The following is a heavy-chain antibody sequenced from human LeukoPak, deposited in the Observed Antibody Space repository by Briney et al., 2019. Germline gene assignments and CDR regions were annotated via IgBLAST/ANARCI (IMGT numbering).Heavy chain of an antibody. D-gene: IGHD3-22*01. Sequence: GASVKVSCKASGYTFNGYYMHWVRQAPGQGLEWMGWINPNSGGTNYAQKFQGRATMTRDTSISTAYMELSRLRSDDTAVYYCAREANDSSGYYPKHDAFDVWGQGTMVTVSS. J-gene: IGHJ3*01. CDR2: INPNSGGT. CDR3: AREANDSSGYYPKHDAFDV. V-gene: IGHV1-2*02. CDR1: GYTFNGYY.